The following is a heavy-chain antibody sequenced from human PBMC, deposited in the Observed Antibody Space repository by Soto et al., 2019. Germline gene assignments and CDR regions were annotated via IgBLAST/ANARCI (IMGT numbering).Heavy chain of an antibody. Sequence: GGSLRLSCAASGFTFSSYAMSWVRQAPGKGLELVSAISGSGGSTYYADSVKGRFTISRDNSKNTLYLQMNSLRAEDTAVYYCAKSADIVVVVAANAFDIWGQGTMVTVSS. D-gene: IGHD2-15*01. CDR2: ISGSGGST. V-gene: IGHV3-23*01. CDR3: AKSADIVVVVAANAFDI. J-gene: IGHJ3*02. CDR1: GFTFSSYA.